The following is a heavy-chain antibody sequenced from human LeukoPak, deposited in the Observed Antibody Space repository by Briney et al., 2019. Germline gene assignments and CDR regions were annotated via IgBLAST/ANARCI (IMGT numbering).Heavy chain of an antibody. J-gene: IGHJ4*02. V-gene: IGHV5-51*01. D-gene: IGHD5-18*01. Sequence: GESLKISCKGSQYTLTNYWIAWVRQMPGKGLEWMGIIYPGDSDTRYNPSFQGQVTISADQSISTAYLQWNSLKASDTAMYYCARRHKRGAYSYGVDYWGQGTLVTVSS. CDR1: QYTLTNYW. CDR3: ARRHKRGAYSYGVDY. CDR2: IYPGDSDT.